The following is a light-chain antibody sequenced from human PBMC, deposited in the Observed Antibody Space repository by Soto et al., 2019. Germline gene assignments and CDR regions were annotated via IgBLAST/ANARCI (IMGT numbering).Light chain of an antibody. J-gene: IGKJ4*01. CDR2: GAS. V-gene: IGKV3-15*01. CDR3: QQYGSSPS. CDR1: QSVNNF. Sequence: EVRVSHSPATLSLKKRERATLSRTASQSVNNFLAWYQQKPGQAPRLLIYGASTRATGIPARFSGSGSGTEFTLTISSLQSEDFAVYYCQQYGSSPSFGGGTIVDI.